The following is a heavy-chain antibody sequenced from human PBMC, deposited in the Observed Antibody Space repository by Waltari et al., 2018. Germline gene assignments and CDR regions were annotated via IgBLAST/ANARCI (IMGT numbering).Heavy chain of an antibody. CDR2: IHRSGRN. D-gene: IGHD1-26*01. CDR1: GDSMNSNSW. CDR3: ARDRGIGLYFDS. V-gene: IGHV4-4*02. J-gene: IGHJ4*02. Sequence: QLQLQESGPGLVKPSGTLSLTCPVSGDSMNSNSWWSWVRQPPEKGLEWIGQIHRSGRNNYNPSLESRVTISLDTSNRQFSLKLTSTTAADTAVYYCARDRGIGLYFDSWGQGTVVTVSP.